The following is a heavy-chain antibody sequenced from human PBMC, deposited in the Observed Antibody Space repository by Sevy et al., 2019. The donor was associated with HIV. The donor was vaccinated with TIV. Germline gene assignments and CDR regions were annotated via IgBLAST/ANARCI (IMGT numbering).Heavy chain of an antibody. CDR2: ISYDGSNK. Sequence: GGSLRLSCAASGFTFSNYAMHWVRQAPGKGLEWVAVISYDGSNKYYADSVKGRFTISRDNSKNTVYLQMNSLRAEDTAVYYCAGADEQRWLRLYYFDYWGQGTLVTVSS. D-gene: IGHD5-12*01. J-gene: IGHJ4*02. CDR3: AGADEQRWLRLYYFDY. CDR1: GFTFSNYA. V-gene: IGHV3-30*04.